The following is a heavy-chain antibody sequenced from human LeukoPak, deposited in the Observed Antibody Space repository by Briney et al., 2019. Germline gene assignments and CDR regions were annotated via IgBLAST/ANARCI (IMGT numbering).Heavy chain of an antibody. Sequence: SGGSLRLSSTASGFSFSRYWLSWVRQAPGKGLEWVANIKFDGNEKYYVDSVKGRFTISRDNAKNSLYLQMNSLRAEDTAIYYCARLDEAFDNWGQGTLVTVSS. J-gene: IGHJ4*02. CDR1: GFSFSRYW. CDR3: ARLDEAFDN. CDR2: IKFDGNEK. V-gene: IGHV3-7*01. D-gene: IGHD5-24*01.